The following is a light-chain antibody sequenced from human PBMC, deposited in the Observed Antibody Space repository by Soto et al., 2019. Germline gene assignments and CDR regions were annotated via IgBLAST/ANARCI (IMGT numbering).Light chain of an antibody. CDR3: CSYAGSSTFV. CDR2: EGS. CDR1: SSDLGSYNL. V-gene: IGLV2-23*01. J-gene: IGLJ1*01. Sequence: QPASVSGSPGQSITLSCTGTSSDLGSYNLVSWYQQHPGKAPKLMIYEGSKRPSGVSYRFSGSKSGNTASLTISGLQTEDEADYYCCSYAGSSTFVFGTGTKLTVL.